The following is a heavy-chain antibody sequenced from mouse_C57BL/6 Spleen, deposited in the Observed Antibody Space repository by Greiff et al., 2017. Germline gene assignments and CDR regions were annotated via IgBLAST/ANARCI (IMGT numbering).Heavy chain of an antibody. D-gene: IGHD2-4*01. CDR1: GYTFTNYW. V-gene: IGHV1-63*01. CDR2: IYPGGGYT. Sequence: QVHVKQSGAELVRPGPSVKMSCKASGYTFTNYWIGWAKQRPGHGLEWIGDIYPGGGYTNYNEKFKGKATLTADKSSSTAYMQFSSLTSEDSAIYYCARSGYDYDWFAYWGQGTLVTVSA. CDR3: ARSGYDYDWFAY. J-gene: IGHJ3*01.